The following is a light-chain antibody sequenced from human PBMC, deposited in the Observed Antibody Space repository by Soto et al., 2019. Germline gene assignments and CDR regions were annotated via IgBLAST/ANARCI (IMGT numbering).Light chain of an antibody. CDR2: GAS. J-gene: IGKJ4*01. Sequence: EIVLTQSPGTLSLSPGERATLSCRASESVNNRCLGWYQHKPGQPPRLLIYGASRRASGIPDRFSGSGSETDFTLTISRLEPEDLAVYYCQHYGGSPPVAFGGGTKVEIK. CDR1: ESVNNRC. CDR3: QHYGGSPPVA. V-gene: IGKV3-20*01.